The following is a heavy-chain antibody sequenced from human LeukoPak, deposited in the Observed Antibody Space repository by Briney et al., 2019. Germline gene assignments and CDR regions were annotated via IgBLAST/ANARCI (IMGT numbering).Heavy chain of an antibody. Sequence: ASVKVSCKASGYTLTSYGISWVRQAPGQGLEWMGWISAYNGNTNYAQKLQGRVTMTTDTSTSTAYMELRSLRSDDTAVYYCARGLHYDILTGYWLYYMDVWGKGTTVTISS. CDR3: ARGLHYDILTGYWLYYMDV. D-gene: IGHD3-9*01. V-gene: IGHV1-18*01. J-gene: IGHJ6*03. CDR2: ISAYNGNT. CDR1: GYTLTSYG.